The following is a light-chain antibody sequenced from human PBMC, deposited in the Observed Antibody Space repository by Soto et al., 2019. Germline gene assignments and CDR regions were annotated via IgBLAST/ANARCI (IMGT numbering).Light chain of an antibody. V-gene: IGKV3-15*01. Sequence: EVVLTQSPATLSLSPGERATLSCRASQSLSSNLAWYQQKPGQAPRLLIYGASTRATGTPGRFSGSESGTEFTLTISSLQPEAFAVYYCQQYNNWPPGTFGQGTKLEIK. J-gene: IGKJ2*01. CDR2: GAS. CDR1: QSLSSN. CDR3: QQYNNWPPGT.